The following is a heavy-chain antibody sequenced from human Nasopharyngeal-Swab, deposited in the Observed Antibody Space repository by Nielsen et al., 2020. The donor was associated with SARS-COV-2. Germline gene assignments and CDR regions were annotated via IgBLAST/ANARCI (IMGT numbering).Heavy chain of an antibody. Sequence: SETLSLTCPVSGGSVSTTTYFWGWIRQPPGKGLEWIGTVYYSGSTYYNPSLTSRVTMSVDTSKNQFSLKLNSVTATDTAVYYCARGYGSFPYYFDHWGQGTLVTVSS. D-gene: IGHD1-26*01. CDR3: ARGYGSFPYYFDH. V-gene: IGHV4-39*01. CDR1: GGSVSTTTYF. J-gene: IGHJ4*02. CDR2: VYYSGST.